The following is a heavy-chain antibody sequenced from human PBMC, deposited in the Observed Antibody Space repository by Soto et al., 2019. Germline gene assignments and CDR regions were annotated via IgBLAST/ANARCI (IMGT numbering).Heavy chain of an antibody. D-gene: IGHD5-12*01. J-gene: IGHJ5*02. V-gene: IGHV3-74*01. CDR3: ATVATNSYDWFDP. CDR2: INSDGTKT. CDR1: GFSFNTYL. Sequence: GGSLILSCAASGFSFNTYLMHWVRQAPGKGLVWVSRINSDGTKTTYADSVKGRFTISRDNAKNTVYLQMNSLRAEDTAVYYCATVATNSYDWFDPWGQGTLVTVSS.